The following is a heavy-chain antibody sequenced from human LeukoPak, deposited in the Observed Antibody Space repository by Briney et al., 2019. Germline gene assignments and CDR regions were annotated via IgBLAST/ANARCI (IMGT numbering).Heavy chain of an antibody. D-gene: IGHD3-22*01. CDR2: IYSGGST. V-gene: IGHV3-66*01. Sequence: GGSLRLSCAASGFTVSSNYMSWVRQAPGKGLEWVSVIYSGGSTYYADSVKGRFTISRDNSKNTLYLQMNSLRAEDTAVYYCARDGYYYDSSGYYYPTFDYWGRGTLVTVSS. CDR1: GFTVSSNY. J-gene: IGHJ4*02. CDR3: ARDGYYYDSSGYYYPTFDY.